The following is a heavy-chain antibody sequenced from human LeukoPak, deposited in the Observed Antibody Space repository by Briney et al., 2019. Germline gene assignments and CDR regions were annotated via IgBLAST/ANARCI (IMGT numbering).Heavy chain of an antibody. D-gene: IGHD2-15*01. CDR2: IYYSGST. CDR3: ARDGRYCSGGSCSPIDAFDI. J-gene: IGHJ3*02. Sequence: SETLSLTCTVSGGSISSGGYYWSWIRQHPGKGLEWIGYIYYSGSTYYNPSLKSRVTISVDTSKNQFSLKLSSATAADTAVYYCARDGRYCSGGSCSPIDAFDIWGQGTMVTVSS. CDR1: GGSISSGGYY. V-gene: IGHV4-31*03.